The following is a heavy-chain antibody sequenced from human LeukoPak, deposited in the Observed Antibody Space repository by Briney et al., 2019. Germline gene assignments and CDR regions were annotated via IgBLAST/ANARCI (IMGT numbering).Heavy chain of an antibody. Sequence: SETLSLTCTVSGGSISRYYWSWIRQPPGKGLEWIGYIYTSGSTNYNPSLKSRVTISVDTSKNQFSLKLSSVTAADTAVYYCASGQFLYSTLDYWGQGTLVTVSS. V-gene: IGHV4-4*09. CDR1: GGSISRYY. CDR3: ASGQFLYSTLDY. CDR2: IYTSGST. J-gene: IGHJ4*02. D-gene: IGHD2-8*01.